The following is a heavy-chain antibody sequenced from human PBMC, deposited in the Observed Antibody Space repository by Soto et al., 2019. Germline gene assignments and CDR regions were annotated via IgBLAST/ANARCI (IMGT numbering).Heavy chain of an antibody. CDR3: ARRYGTVFAF. J-gene: IGHJ4*02. CDR2: IYYSGST. Sequence: QVQLQESGPGLVKPSETLSLTCTVSGGSISSYYWSWIRQPPGKGLEWIGYIYYSGSTNYNPSLXSXVXIXXDTSKTQFSLKLSSVTAAGTAVYYCARRYGTVFAFWGQGTLVTVSS. D-gene: IGHD6-13*01. V-gene: IGHV4-59*01. CDR1: GGSISSYY.